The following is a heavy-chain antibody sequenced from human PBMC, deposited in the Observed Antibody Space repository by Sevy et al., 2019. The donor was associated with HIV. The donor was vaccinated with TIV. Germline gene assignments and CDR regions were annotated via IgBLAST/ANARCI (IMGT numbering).Heavy chain of an antibody. CDR3: ASAITSDWLFFDY. Sequence: SETLSLTCAVSGYSISSRYYWGWVRQPPGKGLEWTASMYYSGSTYYNPSLRSRVTISLATSENQFSLKLTSVTAADAAGYYCASAITSDWLFFDYWGQGILVTVSS. V-gene: IGHV4-38-2*01. J-gene: IGHJ4*02. D-gene: IGHD2-2*01. CDR1: GYSISSRYY. CDR2: MYYSGST.